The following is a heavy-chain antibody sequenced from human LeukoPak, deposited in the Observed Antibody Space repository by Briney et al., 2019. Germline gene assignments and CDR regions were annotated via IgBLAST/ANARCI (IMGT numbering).Heavy chain of an antibody. Sequence: GGSLRLSCVDSGFTFSSFAMHWVRQTPGKGLEWVAVISNHGNDGFYADSVKGRFTISRDNSKNTLYLQMDSLRAEDTAVYYCTRDRGAMNDFDYWGQGTPVTVSS. CDR1: GFTFSSFA. CDR2: ISNHGNDG. V-gene: IGHV3-30*07. D-gene: IGHD2-2*01. CDR3: TRDRGAMNDFDY. J-gene: IGHJ4*02.